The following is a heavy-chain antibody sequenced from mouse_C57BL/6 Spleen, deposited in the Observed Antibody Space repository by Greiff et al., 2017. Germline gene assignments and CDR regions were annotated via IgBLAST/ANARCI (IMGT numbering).Heavy chain of an antibody. Sequence: EVQLQESGGGLVKPGGSLKLSCAASGFTFSSYAMSWVRQTPEKRLEWVATISDGGSYTYYPDNVKGRFTISSNNAKYNLYLQMSHLKSEDTAMYYCAKELDYFDYWGQGTTLTVSS. CDR2: ISDGGSYT. D-gene: IGHD4-1*01. V-gene: IGHV5-4*01. CDR3: AKELDYFDY. J-gene: IGHJ2*01. CDR1: GFTFSSYA.